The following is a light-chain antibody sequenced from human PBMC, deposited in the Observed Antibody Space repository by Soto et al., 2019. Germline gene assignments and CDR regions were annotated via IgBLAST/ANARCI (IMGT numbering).Light chain of an antibody. CDR1: SSDVGGYNY. Sequence: QSALTQPASVSGSPGQSITISCTGTSSDVGGYNYVYWYQQHSGKAPKLMIYEVSNRPSGVSNRFSGSKSGNTASLTISGLQAEDEADYYCSSYTSSSPHVVFGGGTKLTVL. CDR2: EVS. V-gene: IGLV2-14*01. CDR3: SSYTSSSPHVV. J-gene: IGLJ2*01.